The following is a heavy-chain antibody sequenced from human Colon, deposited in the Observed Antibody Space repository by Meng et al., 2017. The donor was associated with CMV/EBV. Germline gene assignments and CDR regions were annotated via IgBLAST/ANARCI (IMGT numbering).Heavy chain of an antibody. Sequence: GESLKISCAASGFNFNNYDLHWVRQAPGKGLEWVTFIRNDGSNKYYADSVKGRFTISRDNSKNTLYLQMNSLRAEDTAVYYCARDGTVYYYGMDVWGQGTTVTVSS. V-gene: IGHV3-30*02. CDR2: IRNDGSNK. CDR1: GFNFNNYD. D-gene: IGHD1-1*01. CDR3: ARDGTVYYYGMDV. J-gene: IGHJ6*02.